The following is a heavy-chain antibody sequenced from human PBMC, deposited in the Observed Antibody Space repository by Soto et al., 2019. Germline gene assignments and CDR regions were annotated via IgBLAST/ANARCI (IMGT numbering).Heavy chain of an antibody. J-gene: IGHJ5*02. CDR2: IYYSGST. D-gene: IGHD3-3*01. CDR3: ARVSRCTIFGVVISNWFDP. V-gene: IGHV4-59*01. CDR1: GGSISSYY. Sequence: QVQLQESGPGLVKPSVTLSLTSTVSGGSISSYYWTWIGQPPGKGLEWIGYIYYSGSTNYNPSLKSRVTISVDTSKTQFSLKLSSVTAADTAVYYCARVSRCTIFGVVISNWFDPWGQGTLVTVSS.